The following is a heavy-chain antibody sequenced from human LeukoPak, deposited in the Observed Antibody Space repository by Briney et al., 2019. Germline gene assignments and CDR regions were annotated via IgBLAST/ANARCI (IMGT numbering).Heavy chain of an antibody. V-gene: IGHV4-59*01. CDR3: ARASGSGSYYGIDY. J-gene: IGHJ4*02. CDR2: IYYSGNT. Sequence: SETLSLTCSVSNGSISTYYWSWIRQSPGKGQDWIGYIYYSGNTNYNPSLQSRVTISLDTSKNQFSLKLSSVTAADTAVYYCARASGSGSYYGIDYWGQGTLVTVSS. CDR1: NGSISTYY. D-gene: IGHD3-10*01.